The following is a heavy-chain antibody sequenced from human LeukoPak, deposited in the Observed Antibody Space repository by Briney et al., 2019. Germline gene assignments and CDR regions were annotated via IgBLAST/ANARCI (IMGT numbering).Heavy chain of an antibody. CDR2: ISSSSSYI. D-gene: IGHD3-3*01. CDR3: ARGRITIFGVVIY. Sequence: GGSLRLSCAASGFTFSSYSMNWVRQAPGKGLEWVSSISSSSSYIYYADSVKGRFTISRDNAKNTLYLQMNSLRAEDTAVYYCARGRITIFGVVIYWGQGTLVTVSS. J-gene: IGHJ4*02. CDR1: GFTFSSYS. V-gene: IGHV3-21*01.